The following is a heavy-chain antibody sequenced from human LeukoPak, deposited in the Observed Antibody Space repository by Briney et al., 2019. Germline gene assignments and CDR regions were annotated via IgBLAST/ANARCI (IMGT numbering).Heavy chain of an antibody. Sequence: GGSLRLSCAASGFTFSGSAMHWVRQASGKGLEWVGRVRIKANSYATAYAASVKGRFTISRDDSKNTAYLQMNSLQTADTAVYYCTRPRWGYYDSSGYNDAFDIWGQGTMVTVSS. D-gene: IGHD3-22*01. V-gene: IGHV3-73*01. CDR3: TRPRWGYYDSSGYNDAFDI. CDR1: GFTFSGSA. CDR2: VRIKANSYAT. J-gene: IGHJ3*02.